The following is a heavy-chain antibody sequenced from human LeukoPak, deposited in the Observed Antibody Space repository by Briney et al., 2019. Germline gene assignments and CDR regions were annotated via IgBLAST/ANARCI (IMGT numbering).Heavy chain of an antibody. J-gene: IGHJ4*02. V-gene: IGHV3-30*02. D-gene: IGHD2-2*01. CDR3: AKIEGKYQLANIPDS. CDR1: GFTFSYFG. CDR2: IRYDGSNE. Sequence: GGSLRLLCVASGFTFSYFGMHWVRQAPGKGLGWVAFIRYDGSNEYYAESVKGRFTISRDNSKNTLYLQMNSLRVEDTAAYYCAKIEGKYQLANIPDSWGQGTLVTVSS.